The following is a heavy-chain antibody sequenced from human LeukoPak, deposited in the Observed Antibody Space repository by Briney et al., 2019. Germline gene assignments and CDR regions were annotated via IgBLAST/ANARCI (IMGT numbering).Heavy chain of an antibody. V-gene: IGHV3-7*05. CDR2: IKEDGSDK. CDR3: ARVAGGGLDY. CDR1: EFTFSRHW. J-gene: IGHJ4*02. Sequence: PGGSLRLSCAVSEFTFSRHWMSWVRQAPAKGLEWVANIKEDGSDKYYVDSVKGRFTISRDNAKNSLFLQMNSLRAEDTAVYYCARVAGGGLDYWGQGTPVTVSS. D-gene: IGHD2-15*01.